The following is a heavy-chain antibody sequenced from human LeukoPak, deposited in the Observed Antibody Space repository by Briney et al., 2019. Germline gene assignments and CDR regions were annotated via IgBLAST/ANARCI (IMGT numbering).Heavy chain of an antibody. CDR1: GFTFSSYS. D-gene: IGHD3-22*01. CDR2: ISSSSSYI. J-gene: IGHJ3*02. Sequence: PGGSLRLSCAASGFTFSSYSMNWVRQAPGKGLEWVSSISSSSSYIYYADSVKDRFTISRDSAKNSLYLQMNSLRAEDTAVYYCARDSRIKYYYDSSGYGDAFDIWGQGTMVTVSS. CDR3: ARDSRIKYYYDSSGYGDAFDI. V-gene: IGHV3-21*01.